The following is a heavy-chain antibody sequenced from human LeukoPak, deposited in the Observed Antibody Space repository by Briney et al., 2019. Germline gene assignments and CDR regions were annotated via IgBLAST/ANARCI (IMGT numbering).Heavy chain of an antibody. CDR2: INPNSGGT. Sequence: ASVKVSCKASGYTFTGYYMHWVRHAPGQGLEWMGWINPNSGGTNYAQKFQGRVTMTRDTSISTAYMELSRLRSDDTAVYYCARDRYYGSRSYATTASHYYFYYLDVWGKGTTVTVSS. CDR3: ARDRYYGSRSYATTASHYYFYYLDV. J-gene: IGHJ6*03. V-gene: IGHV1-2*02. D-gene: IGHD3-10*01. CDR1: GYTFTGYY.